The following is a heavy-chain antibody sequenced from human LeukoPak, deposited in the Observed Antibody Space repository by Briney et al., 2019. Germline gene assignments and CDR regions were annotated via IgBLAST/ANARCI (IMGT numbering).Heavy chain of an antibody. CDR2: IFHSGST. D-gene: IGHD1-14*01. J-gene: IGHJ6*03. CDR1: GYSISSGYY. Sequence: SETLSLTCTVSGYSISSGYYWGWIRQPPGKGLEWIGNIFHSGSTYYNPSLKSRVTISLDTSKNQFSLKLSSVTAADTAVYYCARVRRTFYYYMDVWGKGTTVTVSS. CDR3: ARVRRTFYYYMDV. V-gene: IGHV4-38-2*02.